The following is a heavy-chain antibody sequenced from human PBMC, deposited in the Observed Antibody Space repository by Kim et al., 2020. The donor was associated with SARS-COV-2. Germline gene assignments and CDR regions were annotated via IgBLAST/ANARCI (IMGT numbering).Heavy chain of an antibody. CDR1: GFTFSTYA. CDR2: FSGSGPDA. Sequence: GGSLRLSCAASGFTFSTYAMTWVHQAPGKGLEWVSAFSGSGPDAYYADSVKGRFTISRDNSKNTLYLQMNSLRAEDTAVYYCTRDSPGSKGDSWGQGTLVTVSS. V-gene: IGHV3-23*01. D-gene: IGHD2-15*01. J-gene: IGHJ4*02. CDR3: TRDSPGSKGDS.